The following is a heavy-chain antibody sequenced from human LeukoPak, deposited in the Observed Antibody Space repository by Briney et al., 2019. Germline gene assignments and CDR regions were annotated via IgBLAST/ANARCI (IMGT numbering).Heavy chain of an antibody. CDR2: IYYSGST. D-gene: IGHD6-19*01. J-gene: IGHJ6*02. CDR3: ARHNSSPFYYGMDV. Sequence: SETLSLTCTVSGGSISSYYWSWIRQPPGKGLEWTGYIYYSGSTNYNPSLKSRVTISVDTSKYQFSLKLSSVTAADTAVYYCARHNSSPFYYGMDVWGQGTTVTVSS. CDR1: GGSISSYY. V-gene: IGHV4-59*01.